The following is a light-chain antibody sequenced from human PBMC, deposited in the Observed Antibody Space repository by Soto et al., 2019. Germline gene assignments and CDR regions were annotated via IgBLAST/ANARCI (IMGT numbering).Light chain of an antibody. V-gene: IGKV4-1*01. CDR3: QQYYTTVPA. Sequence: DIVMSQSPDSLAVSLGERATINCKSSQSLLFKSDNNNYLAWYQQKPGQPPQLLTYWASTRESGVPHRFSGSGSGTDFTLTISDLQAEDVAIYYCQQYYTTVPAFGGGTTVEIK. CDR1: QSLLFKSDNNNY. J-gene: IGKJ4*01. CDR2: WAS.